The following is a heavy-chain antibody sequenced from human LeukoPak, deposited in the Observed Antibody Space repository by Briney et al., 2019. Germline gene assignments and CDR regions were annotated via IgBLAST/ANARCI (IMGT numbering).Heavy chain of an antibody. D-gene: IGHD3-22*01. CDR3: ARGVSYYDSSGYYNEYFQH. V-gene: IGHV4-61*05. Sequence: SETLSLTCTCTVSGNSISIWDSISRSPYYWSWIRQPPGKGLEWIEYIYYSGSTNYNPSLKSRVTISVDTSKDQFSLKLSSVTAADTAVYYCARGVSYYDSSGYYNEYFQHWGQGTLVTASS. J-gene: IGHJ1*01. CDR2: IYYSGST. CDR1: GNSISIWDSISRSPYY.